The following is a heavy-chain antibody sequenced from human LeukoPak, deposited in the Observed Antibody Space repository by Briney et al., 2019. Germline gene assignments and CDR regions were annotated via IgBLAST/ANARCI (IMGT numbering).Heavy chain of an antibody. CDR1: GYXFTNYR. J-gene: IGHJ4*02. V-gene: IGHV1-46*01. D-gene: IGHD5/OR15-5a*01. CDR3: ATSGDLVSTGLFDY. CDR2: INPSGGSS. Sequence: GASVKVSCKTSGYXFTNYRFHWVRQAPGQGLEWMGIINPSGGSSSYAQKFQGRVTMTRDTSTATVYMELSSLRSDDTAVYYCATSGDLVSTGLFDYWGQGTLVTVSS.